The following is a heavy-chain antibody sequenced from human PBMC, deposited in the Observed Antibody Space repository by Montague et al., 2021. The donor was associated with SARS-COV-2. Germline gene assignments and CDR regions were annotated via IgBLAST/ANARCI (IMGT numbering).Heavy chain of an antibody. CDR3: ARVSRSSWYGGSLGEALDY. CDR2: ISSSSSYI. CDR1: GFTFSSYS. Sequence: SLRLSCAASGFTFSSYSMSWVRQAPGKGLEWVSSISSSSSYIYYADSVKGRFTISRDNAKNSLYLQMNSLRAEDTAVYHCARVSRSSWYGGSLGEALDYWGQGTLVTVSS. V-gene: IGHV3-21*01. D-gene: IGHD6-13*01. J-gene: IGHJ4*02.